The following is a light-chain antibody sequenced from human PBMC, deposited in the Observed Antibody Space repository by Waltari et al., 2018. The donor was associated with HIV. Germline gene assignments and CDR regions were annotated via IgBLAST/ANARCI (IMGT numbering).Light chain of an antibody. J-gene: IGLJ1*01. Sequence: QSALTQPASVSGSPGQSITISCTGTSSDVGGYNYVSWYQQHPGKAPKLMIYEVSNRPSGVSNRFSGSKSGNTASLTSSVLQAEDEADYYCSSYRSSSTLEVFGTGTKVTVL. CDR2: EVS. V-gene: IGLV2-14*01. CDR3: SSYRSSSTLEV. CDR1: SSDVGGYNY.